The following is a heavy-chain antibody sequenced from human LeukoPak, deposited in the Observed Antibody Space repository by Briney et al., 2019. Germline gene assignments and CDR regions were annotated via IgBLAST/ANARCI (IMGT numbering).Heavy chain of an antibody. CDR3: ARGRGGNSEFVDF. Sequence: ASVKVSCKASGYTFTSYGFSWVRQAPGQGLEWMGWISTYSGNTNYAQKFQGRVTMTTDTSTSTAYMELRSLRSDDTAVYYCARGRGGNSEFVDFRGQGTLVTVSS. V-gene: IGHV1-18*01. D-gene: IGHD4-23*01. CDR2: ISTYSGNT. CDR1: GYTFTSYG. J-gene: IGHJ4*02.